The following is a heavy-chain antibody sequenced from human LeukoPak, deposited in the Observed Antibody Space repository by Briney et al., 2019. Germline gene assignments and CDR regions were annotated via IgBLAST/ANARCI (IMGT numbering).Heavy chain of an antibody. CDR1: GFTFSSYS. Sequence: PGGSLRLSCAASGFTFSSYSMNWVRQAPGKGLEWVSSISSSSYIYYADSVKGRFTISRDNAKNSLYLQMNSLRAEDTAVYYCAKDIYPYGDFHPKGFVYWGQGTLVTVSS. V-gene: IGHV3-21*01. CDR3: AKDIYPYGDFHPKGFVY. CDR2: ISSSSYI. J-gene: IGHJ4*02. D-gene: IGHD4-17*01.